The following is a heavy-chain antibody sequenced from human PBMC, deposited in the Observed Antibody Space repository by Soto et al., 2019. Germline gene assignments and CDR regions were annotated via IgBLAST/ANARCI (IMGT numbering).Heavy chain of an antibody. V-gene: IGHV4-31*03. CDR3: ARWPEGYYGMDG. CDR1: GCSISSGGYY. CDR2: IYYSGST. J-gene: IGHJ6*02. Sequence: SETLSLTCTVSGCSISSGGYYWSWIRQHPGKGLEWIGYIYYSGSTYYNPSLKSRVTISVDTSKNQFSLKLSSATAADTAVYYCARWPEGYYGMDGWGQGTTVTDSS.